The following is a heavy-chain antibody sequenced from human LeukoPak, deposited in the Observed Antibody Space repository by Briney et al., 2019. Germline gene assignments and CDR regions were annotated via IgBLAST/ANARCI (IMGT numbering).Heavy chain of an antibody. J-gene: IGHJ6*02. V-gene: IGHV3-66*04. D-gene: IGHD3-22*01. CDR3: ARRRYYDSSGYDYYYYGLDV. Sequence: PGGSLRLSCAASGFTVSSNYMSWVRQAPGKGLEWVSVIYSGGSTFYADSVKGRFTVSRDNSKNTLYLEMNSLRVEDTAIYYCARRRYYDSSGYDYYYYGLDVWGQGTTVTVSS. CDR2: IYSGGST. CDR1: GFTVSSNY.